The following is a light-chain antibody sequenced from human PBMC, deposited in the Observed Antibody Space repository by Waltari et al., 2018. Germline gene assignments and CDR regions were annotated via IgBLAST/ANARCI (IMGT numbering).Light chain of an antibody. V-gene: IGKV1-39*01. J-gene: IGKJ4*01. CDR3: QQSYSSPLLT. CDR2: GAS. Sequence: DIQMTQSPSSLSASVGDRVTITCRASQSISTYLPWYQQKPGQAPKVLIYGASNLQSGVPSRFSGSGSGTEFTLTISSLQPEDFATYYCQQSYSSPLLTVGGGSKVEIK. CDR1: QSISTY.